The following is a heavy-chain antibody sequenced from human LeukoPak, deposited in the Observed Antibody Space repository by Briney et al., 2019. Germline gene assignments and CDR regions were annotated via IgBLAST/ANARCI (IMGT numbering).Heavy chain of an antibody. CDR3: ARRGPPLEDIVVVPAAYFDY. CDR2: INHSGST. V-gene: IGHV4-34*01. Sequence: SETLSLTCAVYGGSFSGYYWSWVRQLPGKGLEWIGEINHSGSTNYNPSLKSRVTISVDTSKNQFSLKLSSVTAADTAVYYCARRGPPLEDIVVVPAAYFDYWGQGTLVTVSS. J-gene: IGHJ4*02. CDR1: GGSFSGYY. D-gene: IGHD2-2*01.